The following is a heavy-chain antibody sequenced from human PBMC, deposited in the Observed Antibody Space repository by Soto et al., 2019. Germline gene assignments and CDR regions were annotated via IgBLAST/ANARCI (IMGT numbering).Heavy chain of an antibody. V-gene: IGHV3-7*01. Sequence: GGSLRLSCAASGFTFSSYSMTWVRQAPGKGLEWVANIKEDGSEKYYVDSVKGRFTISRDNAKNSLYLQMNSLRAEDTAVYYCAKGRNGYDYWGQGTLVTVS. CDR3: AKGRNGYDY. CDR1: GFTFSSYS. D-gene: IGHD5-18*01. CDR2: IKEDGSEK. J-gene: IGHJ4*02.